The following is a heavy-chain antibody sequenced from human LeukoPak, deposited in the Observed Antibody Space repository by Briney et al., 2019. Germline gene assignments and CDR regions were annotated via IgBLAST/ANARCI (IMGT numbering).Heavy chain of an antibody. Sequence: PGGSLRLSCAASGFTFSSYAMSWVRQAPGKGLEWVATVTGGGDVTYYADSVKGRFTISRDNSQNTMRMQMSSLRAEDTAVYYCAKGFRTYGELSFDYWGQGTLVTVFS. CDR3: AKGFRTYGELSFDY. V-gene: IGHV3-23*01. J-gene: IGHJ4*02. CDR2: VTGGGDVT. D-gene: IGHD4/OR15-4a*01. CDR1: GFTFSSYA.